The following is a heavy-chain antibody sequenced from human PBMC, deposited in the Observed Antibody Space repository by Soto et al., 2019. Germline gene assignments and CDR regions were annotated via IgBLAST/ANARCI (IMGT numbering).Heavy chain of an antibody. CDR1: GYTFTNYG. CDR2: ISTNSGHT. J-gene: IGHJ5*02. D-gene: IGHD3-16*02. V-gene: IGHV1-18*04. Sequence: QVRLVQSGAEVKKPGASVKVSCKASGYTFTNYGISWVRQAPGQGLEWMGWISTNSGHTDYAQNLRGRVTMTTDTSTTTAYRELRSLRSDDTAVYYFAREEYRHLDHWGQGTLVTVSS. CDR3: AREEYRHLDH.